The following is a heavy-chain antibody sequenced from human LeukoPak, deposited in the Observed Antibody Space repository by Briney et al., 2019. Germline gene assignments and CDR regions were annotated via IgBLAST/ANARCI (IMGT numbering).Heavy chain of an antibody. D-gene: IGHD6-13*01. V-gene: IGHV3-23*01. Sequence: GGSLRLSCAASGFTFSSYAMYWVRQAPGKGLEWVSAISGGSASTYYGDSVKGRFTISRDNSKNTLYLQMNSLRAEDTAVYYCTKKVSQLSALPWFDPWGQGTLVTVSS. J-gene: IGHJ5*02. CDR1: GFTFSSYA. CDR2: ISGGSAST. CDR3: TKKVSQLSALPWFDP.